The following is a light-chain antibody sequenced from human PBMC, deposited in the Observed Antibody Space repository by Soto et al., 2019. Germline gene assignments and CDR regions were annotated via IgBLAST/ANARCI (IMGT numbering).Light chain of an antibody. J-gene: IGKJ2*01. Sequence: DIQMTQSPSTLSASVGDRVTITCRASQSVSSWLAWYQQRPGKAPKLLIYDASSLESGVPSRFSGSGSGTEFTLNLSSLQPDDFAAYCYHQYNSYSPTFGQGTKLEIK. CDR3: HQYNSYSPT. V-gene: IGKV1-5*01. CDR1: QSVSSW. CDR2: DAS.